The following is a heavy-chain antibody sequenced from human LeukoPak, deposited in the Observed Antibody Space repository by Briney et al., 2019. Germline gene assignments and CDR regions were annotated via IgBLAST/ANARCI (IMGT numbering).Heavy chain of an antibody. V-gene: IGHV3-7*05. D-gene: IGHD1-26*01. CDR1: GFSFSNYW. Sequence: PGGSLRLSCADSGFSFSNYWMSWVRQAPGKGLEWVANIKEDGSEKYYVDSVKGRFTISRDNAKNSLCLQMNSLRAEDTAIYYCVRSGGYWGQGTLVTVSS. CDR2: IKEDGSEK. J-gene: IGHJ4*02. CDR3: VRSGGY.